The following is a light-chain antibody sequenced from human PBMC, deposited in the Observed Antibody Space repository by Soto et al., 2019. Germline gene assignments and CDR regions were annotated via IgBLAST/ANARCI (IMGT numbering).Light chain of an antibody. CDR1: QGISSW. J-gene: IGKJ1*01. CDR2: KAS. V-gene: IGKV1-5*03. Sequence: DIEVTQSPSSLSASVGHRVTITCRGSQGISSWLAWYQQKPGKAPKLLIYKASTLKSGVQSRFSGSGSGTEFTLTISSLQPDDFATYYCKHYNSYSEAFGQGTKLDI. CDR3: KHYNSYSEA.